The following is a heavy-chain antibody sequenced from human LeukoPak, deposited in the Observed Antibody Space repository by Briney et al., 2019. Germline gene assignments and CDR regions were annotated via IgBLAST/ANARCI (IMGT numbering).Heavy chain of an antibody. CDR1: GYTFTSYA. CDR3: ARGAPYCSGGSCYSEFDP. D-gene: IGHD2-15*01. J-gene: IGHJ5*02. Sequence: ASVKVSCKASGYTFTSYAMNWVRQAPGQGLEWMGWINPNSGGTNYAQKFQGRVTMTRDTSISTAYMELSRLRSDDTAVYYCARGAPYCSGGSCYSEFDPWGQGTLVTVSS. CDR2: INPNSGGT. V-gene: IGHV1-2*02.